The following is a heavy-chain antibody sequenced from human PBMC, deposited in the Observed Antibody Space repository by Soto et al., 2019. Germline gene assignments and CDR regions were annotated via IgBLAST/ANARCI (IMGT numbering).Heavy chain of an antibody. D-gene: IGHD2-2*01. CDR1: GGTFSSYS. V-gene: IGHV1-69*08. J-gene: IGHJ4*02. CDR3: ARDCSSTSCPGPGY. Sequence: QVQLVQSGAEVKKPGSSVKVSCKASGGTFSSYSISWVRQAPGQGLEWMGRIIPILGIANYAQKFQSRVTITADKSTSTGYMELSSLRSEDTAVYYCARDCSSTSCPGPGYWGQGTLVTVSS. CDR2: IIPILGIA.